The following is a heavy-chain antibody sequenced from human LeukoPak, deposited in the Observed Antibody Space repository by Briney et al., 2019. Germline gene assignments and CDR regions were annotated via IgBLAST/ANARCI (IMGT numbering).Heavy chain of an antibody. Sequence: GASVKVSCKASGYSFTTYGISWVRQAPGQGLELVGCISAYNGNTTSAQNFQGRVTMSTDTPTSTAYMELRSLRSDDTAVYFCARGALGATTYSQQWGQGTLVTVSS. CDR3: ARGALGATTYSQQ. V-gene: IGHV1-18*01. CDR1: GYSFTTYG. J-gene: IGHJ1*01. CDR2: ISAYNGNT. D-gene: IGHD1-26*01.